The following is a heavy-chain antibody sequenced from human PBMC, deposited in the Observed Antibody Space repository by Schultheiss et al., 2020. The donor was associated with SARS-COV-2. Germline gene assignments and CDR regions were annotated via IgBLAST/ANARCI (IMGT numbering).Heavy chain of an antibody. D-gene: IGHD1-1*01. Sequence: GESLKISCKASGYTFSNYYMHWVRQAPGLGLEWMGVINPSVGITAFAQKFQGRVTMTRDTSMSTVYMELSSLRSEDTAVYYCARETGITLIFDYWGQGTLVTVSS. CDR2: INPSVGIT. V-gene: IGHV1-46*01. J-gene: IGHJ4*02. CDR3: ARETGITLIFDY. CDR1: GYTFSNYY.